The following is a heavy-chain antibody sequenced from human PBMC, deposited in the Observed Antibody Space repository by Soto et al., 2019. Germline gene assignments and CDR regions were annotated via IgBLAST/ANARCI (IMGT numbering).Heavy chain of an antibody. Sequence: PGGSLRLSCAASGFTFSSYSMNWVRQAPGKGLEWVSYISSSSSTIYYADSVKGRFTISRDNAKNSLYLQMNSLRDEDTAVYYCARVGMIVVVMGAFDIWGQGTMVTVSS. CDR1: GFTFSSYS. D-gene: IGHD3-22*01. CDR3: ARVGMIVVVMGAFDI. J-gene: IGHJ3*02. V-gene: IGHV3-48*02. CDR2: ISSSSSTI.